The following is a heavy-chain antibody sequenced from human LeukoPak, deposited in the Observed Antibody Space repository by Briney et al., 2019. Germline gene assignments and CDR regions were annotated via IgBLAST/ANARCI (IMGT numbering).Heavy chain of an antibody. D-gene: IGHD6-13*01. Sequence: SETLSHTCAVYGGSFSGYYWSWIRQPPGKGLEWIGEINHSGSTNYNPSLKSRVTISVDTSKNQFSLKLSSVTAADTAVYYCARGRIAAAGHYYYYMDVWGKGTTVTVSS. V-gene: IGHV4-34*01. CDR2: INHSGST. J-gene: IGHJ6*03. CDR1: GGSFSGYY. CDR3: ARGRIAAAGHYYYYMDV.